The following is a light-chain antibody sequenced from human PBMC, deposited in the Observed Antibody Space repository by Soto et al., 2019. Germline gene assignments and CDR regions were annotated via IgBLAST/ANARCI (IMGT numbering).Light chain of an antibody. CDR1: QSLGSN. J-gene: IGKJ4*01. V-gene: IGKV3-15*01. Sequence: EIVMAQSPATLSVSPGERATLSCRASQSLGSNLAWYQQKPGLAPRLLIYGTSTRATDIPVRFSGSGSGTDFTLTISSLEPEDFAVYYCQQHSNWPLTFGGGTKVDIK. CDR2: GTS. CDR3: QQHSNWPLT.